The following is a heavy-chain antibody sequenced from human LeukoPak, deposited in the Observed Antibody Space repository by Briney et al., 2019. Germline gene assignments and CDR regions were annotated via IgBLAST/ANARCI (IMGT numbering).Heavy chain of an antibody. J-gene: IGHJ6*02. Sequence: GGSLRLSCTASGFTFGDYAMSWVRQAPGKGLEWVGFIRSKAYGGTTEYAASVKGRFTISRDDSKSIAYLQMNSLKTEDTAVYYCTRDYSPPRYGSGSYYGMYVWGQGTTVTVSS. CDR1: GFTFGDYA. V-gene: IGHV3-49*04. D-gene: IGHD3-10*01. CDR3: TRDYSPPRYGSGSYYGMYV. CDR2: IRSKAYGGTT.